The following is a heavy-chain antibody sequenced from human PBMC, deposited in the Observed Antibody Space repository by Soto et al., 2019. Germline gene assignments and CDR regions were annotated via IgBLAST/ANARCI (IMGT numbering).Heavy chain of an antibody. J-gene: IGHJ6*04. Sequence: ASVKVSCKASGYTFTSYYMHWVRQAPGQGLEWMGIINPSGGSTSYAQKFQGRVTMTRDTSTSTVYMELSSLRSEDTAVYYCARDRLFDQERYYYYGMDVWGKGTTVTVS. CDR1: GYTFTSYY. CDR3: ARDRLFDQERYYYYGMDV. D-gene: IGHD1-1*01. V-gene: IGHV1-46*01. CDR2: INPSGGST.